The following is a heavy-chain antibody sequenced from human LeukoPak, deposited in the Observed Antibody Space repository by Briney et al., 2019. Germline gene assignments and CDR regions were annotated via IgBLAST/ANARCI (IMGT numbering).Heavy chain of an antibody. D-gene: IGHD3-22*01. Sequence: LETLSLTCTDSGGSISSYYWSWIRQPPGKGLEWIGYIYYSGSTNYKPSHKRRVTISVDTSKNQFSVKLRSVTAADTAVYYCARLGYYYDSSGYLFDYWGQGTLVTVSS. CDR3: ARLGYYYDSSGYLFDY. V-gene: IGHV4-59*08. CDR2: IYYSGST. CDR1: GGSISSYY. J-gene: IGHJ4*02.